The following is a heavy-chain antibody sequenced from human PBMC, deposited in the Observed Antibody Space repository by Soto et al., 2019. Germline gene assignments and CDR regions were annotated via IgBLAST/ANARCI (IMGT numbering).Heavy chain of an antibody. Sequence: SLRLSCAASGFSFSSSGIHWVRQAPGKGLEWVAVIIYDGRKKEYADSVKGRFTISRDNSKDTVYLQVHSLTAEDTAVYYCVKDRRAGGNSAFYFDFWGQGAQVTVS. J-gene: IGHJ4*02. D-gene: IGHD3-16*01. CDR3: VKDRRAGGNSAFYFDF. V-gene: IGHV3-30*18. CDR1: GFSFSSSG. CDR2: IIYDGRKK.